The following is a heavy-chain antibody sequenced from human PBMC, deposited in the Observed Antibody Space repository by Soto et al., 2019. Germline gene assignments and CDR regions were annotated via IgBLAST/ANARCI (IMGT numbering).Heavy chain of an antibody. CDR3: ASAGAVDYGDRFAY. CDR1: GYTFSTYD. CDR2: MNADTGNT. Sequence: ASVKVSCKASGYTFSTYDINWMRQAPGQGLEWLGWMNADTGNTGYAQKFQGRVTMTRTTSTTTAYMELRSLRSEDTAVYYCASAGAVDYGDRFAYWGQGTLVTVSS. D-gene: IGHD4-17*01. J-gene: IGHJ4*02. V-gene: IGHV1-8*01.